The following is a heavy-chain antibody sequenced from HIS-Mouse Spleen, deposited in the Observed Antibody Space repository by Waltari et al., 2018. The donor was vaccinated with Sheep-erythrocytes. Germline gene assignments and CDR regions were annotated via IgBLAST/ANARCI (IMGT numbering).Heavy chain of an antibody. CDR1: GGSISSSSYY. CDR2: IYYSGST. CDR3: ARHKDTAMVHFDY. V-gene: IGHV4-39*01. D-gene: IGHD5-18*01. J-gene: IGHJ4*02. Sequence: QLQLQESGPGLVKPSETLSLTCTVSGGSISSSSYYWGWIRQHPGKGPEGVGSIYYSGSTYNNPPLKRRVTRSVDTAKIQFSRTLSSVTAADTGVYYCARHKDTAMVHFDYWGQGTLVTVSS.